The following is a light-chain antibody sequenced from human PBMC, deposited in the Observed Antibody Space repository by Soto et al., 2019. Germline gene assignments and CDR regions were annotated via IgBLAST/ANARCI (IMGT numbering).Light chain of an antibody. CDR2: DAS. CDR1: QSVSSY. Sequence: EIVLTQSPATLSLSPGERATLSCRASQSVSSYLAWYQQKPGQAPRLLIYDASNRATGIPARFSGSGSETHLTRTISSLEPSDFAVYYCQQRSNWPRTFGQGTKLEIK. V-gene: IGKV3-11*01. CDR3: QQRSNWPRT. J-gene: IGKJ2*01.